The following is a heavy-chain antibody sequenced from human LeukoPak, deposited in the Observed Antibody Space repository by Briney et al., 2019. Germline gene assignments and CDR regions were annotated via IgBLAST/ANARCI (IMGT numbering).Heavy chain of an antibody. D-gene: IGHD4/OR15-4a*01. CDR2: IYSGGTT. CDR1: GFTVSSTY. V-gene: IGHV3-66*01. CDR3: ARDLYDYGSY. J-gene: IGHJ4*02. Sequence: GGSLRLSCAASGFTVSSTYMSWVRQAPGKGLEWVSVIYSGGTTCYADSVKGRFTISRDNSKNTLYLQMNSLRTEDTAVYYCARDLYDYGSYWGQGTLVPVSS.